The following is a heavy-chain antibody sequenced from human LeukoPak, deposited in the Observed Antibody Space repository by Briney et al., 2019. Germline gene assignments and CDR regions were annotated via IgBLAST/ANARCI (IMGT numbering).Heavy chain of an antibody. D-gene: IGHD3-22*01. CDR2: ISGSGGST. Sequence: GGSLRLSCAASGFIFSSYSMNWVRQAPGKGLEWVSAISGSGGSTYYADSVKGRFTISRDNSKNTLYLQMNSLRAEDTAVYYCAKVDYYDSTGGGYWGQGTLVTVSS. CDR1: GFIFSSYS. V-gene: IGHV3-23*01. CDR3: AKVDYYDSTGGGY. J-gene: IGHJ4*02.